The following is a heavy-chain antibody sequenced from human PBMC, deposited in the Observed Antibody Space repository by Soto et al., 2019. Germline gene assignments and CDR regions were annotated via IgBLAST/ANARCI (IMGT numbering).Heavy chain of an antibody. CDR1: GYTFTSYD. V-gene: IGHV1-8*01. CDR3: ARGRGHSSGWYGDY. CDR2: MNPNSGNT. D-gene: IGHD6-19*01. J-gene: IGHJ4*02. Sequence: QVQLVQSGAEVKKPGASVKVSCKASGYTFTSYDINWVRQATGQGLEWMGWMNPNSGNTGYAQKFMGRGTMIRNTSISTADMGLSSLRSEDTGVYYCARGRGHSSGWYGDYWGQGTLVTVSS.